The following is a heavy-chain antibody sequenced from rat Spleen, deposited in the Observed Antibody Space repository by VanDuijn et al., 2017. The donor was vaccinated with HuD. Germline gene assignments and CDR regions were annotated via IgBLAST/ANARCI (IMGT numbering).Heavy chain of an antibody. CDR3: VRQDTSGYSNWFTY. CDR1: GFTFSNYD. Sequence: EVQLVESGGDLVQPGRSLKLSCAASGFTFSNYDMAWVRQDSTKGLEWVASISPGGGNTYYRDSVKGRFTVSRDNAKSTLYLQMDSLRSEATATFYCVRQDTSGYSNWFTYWGQGTLVTVSS. V-gene: IGHV5S23*01. CDR2: ISPGGGNT. J-gene: IGHJ3*01. D-gene: IGHD4-3*01.